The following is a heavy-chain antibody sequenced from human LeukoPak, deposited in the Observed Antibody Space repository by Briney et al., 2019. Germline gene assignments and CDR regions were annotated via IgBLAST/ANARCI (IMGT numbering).Heavy chain of an antibody. CDR3: ATLNYYGSGRPG. CDR2: IKQDGSVK. Sequence: GGSLRLSCAASGFTFGAYWMTWVRQAPGKGLEWLANIKQDGSVKYYLDSVKGRFTISRDNAKNTLYLQMNSLRAEDTAVYYCATLNYYGSGRPGWGQGTLVTVSS. D-gene: IGHD3-10*01. V-gene: IGHV3-7*02. J-gene: IGHJ4*02. CDR1: GFTFGAYW.